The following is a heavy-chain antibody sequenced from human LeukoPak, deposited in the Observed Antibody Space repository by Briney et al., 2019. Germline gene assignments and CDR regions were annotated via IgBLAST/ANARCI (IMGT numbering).Heavy chain of an antibody. CDR3: AKDRGRDTWGNDALGGDY. D-gene: IGHD1-1*01. Sequence: PGGSLRLSCAASGFTFSSYAMHWVRQAPGKGLEWVAVISYDGSNKYYADSVKGRFTISRDNSKNTLYLQMNSLRAEDTAVYYCAKDRGRDTWGNDALGGDYWGQGTLVTVSS. CDR1: GFTFSSYA. J-gene: IGHJ4*02. V-gene: IGHV3-30*04. CDR2: ISYDGSNK.